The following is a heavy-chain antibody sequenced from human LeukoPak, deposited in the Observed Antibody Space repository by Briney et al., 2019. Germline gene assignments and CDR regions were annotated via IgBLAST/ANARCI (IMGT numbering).Heavy chain of an antibody. CDR1: GYTFTSYY. V-gene: IGHV1-46*01. J-gene: IGHJ3*02. Sequence: ASVKVSCKASGYTFTSYYMHWVRQAPGQGLEWMGIINPSGGSTSYAQKFQGRVTMTRDTSTSTVYMELSSLRSEDTAVYYCARDRSDILTGYSDAFDIWGQGTMVTVSS. CDR3: ARDRSDILTGYSDAFDI. D-gene: IGHD3-9*01. CDR2: INPSGGST.